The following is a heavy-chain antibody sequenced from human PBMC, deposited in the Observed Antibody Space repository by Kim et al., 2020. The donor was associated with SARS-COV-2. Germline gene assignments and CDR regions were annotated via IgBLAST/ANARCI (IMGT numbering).Heavy chain of an antibody. V-gene: IGHV4-4*06. D-gene: IGHD2-15*01. CDR3: ARASGYCSGGICYRPFDY. Sequence: LKSRVTMSVDTSNNQFSLKLSSVTAADTAVYFCARASGYCSGGICYRPFDYWGQGTLVTVSS. J-gene: IGHJ4*02.